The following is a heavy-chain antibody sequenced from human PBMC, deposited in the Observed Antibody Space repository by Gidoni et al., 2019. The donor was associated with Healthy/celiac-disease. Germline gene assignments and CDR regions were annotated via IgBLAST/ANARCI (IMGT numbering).Heavy chain of an antibody. CDR2: RSYDGSNK. CDR3: AKWDGYNYGADY. V-gene: IGHV3-30*18. Sequence: QVQLVESGGGVVQPGRSLRLSCAASGFTFSSYGMHWVRQAPGKGLEWVAVRSYDGSNKYYADSVKGRFTISRDNSKNTLYLQMNSLRAEDTAVYYCAKWDGYNYGADYWGQGTLVTVSS. CDR1: GFTFSSYG. D-gene: IGHD5-12*01. J-gene: IGHJ4*02.